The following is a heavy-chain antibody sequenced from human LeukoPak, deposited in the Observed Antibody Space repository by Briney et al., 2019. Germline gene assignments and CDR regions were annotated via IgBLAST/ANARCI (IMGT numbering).Heavy chain of an antibody. D-gene: IGHD3-10*01. CDR2: ISSDGGRK. CDR1: KFTFSHYG. CDR3: VKEFHSRGYGANFDY. V-gene: IGHV3-30*18. Sequence: GGSLRLSCTASKFTFSHYGMQWVRQAPGKGLEWVAVISSDGGRKIYADSVKGRFTLSRDNSINTLDLQMTSLRAEDTAVYYCVKEFHSRGYGANFDYWGQGTLVTVSS. J-gene: IGHJ4*02.